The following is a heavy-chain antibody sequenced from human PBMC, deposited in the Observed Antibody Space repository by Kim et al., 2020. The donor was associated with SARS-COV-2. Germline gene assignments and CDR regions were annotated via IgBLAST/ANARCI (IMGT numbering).Heavy chain of an antibody. V-gene: IGHV1-69*01. CDR3: ARNLLGYYYYGMDV. D-gene: IGHD7-27*01. J-gene: IGHJ6*02. Sequence: EPKFQGRVTMTADESTTTAYMELSSLRSEDTAVYYCARNLLGYYYYGMDVWGQGPTVTVSS.